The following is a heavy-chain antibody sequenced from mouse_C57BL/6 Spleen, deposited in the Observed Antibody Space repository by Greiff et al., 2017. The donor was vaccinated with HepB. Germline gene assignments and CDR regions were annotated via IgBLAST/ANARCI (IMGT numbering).Heavy chain of an antibody. CDR1: GFNIKNTY. D-gene: IGHD1-1*01. V-gene: IGHV14-3*01. J-gene: IGHJ4*01. Sequence: EVKLVESVAELVRPGASVKLSCTASGFNIKNTYMHWVKQRPEQGLEWIGRIDPANGNTKYAPKFQGKATITADTSSNTAYLQLSSLTSEDTAIYYCARSGYYGSSYGAMDYWGQGTSVTVSS. CDR2: IDPANGNT. CDR3: ARSGYYGSSYGAMDY.